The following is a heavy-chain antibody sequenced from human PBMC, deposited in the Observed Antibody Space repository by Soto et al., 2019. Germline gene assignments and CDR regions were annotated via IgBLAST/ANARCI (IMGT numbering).Heavy chain of an antibody. CDR1: GYTFTSYG. V-gene: IGHV1-18*01. Sequence: ASVKVSCKASGYTFTSYGISWVRQAPGQGLEWMGWISAYNGNTNYAQKLQGRVTMTTDTSTSTAYMELRSLRSDDTAVYYCARNDKRPAGVVVTAIDDYWGQGTLVTSPQ. J-gene: IGHJ4*02. CDR3: ARNDKRPAGVVVTAIDDY. CDR2: ISAYNGNT. D-gene: IGHD2-21*02.